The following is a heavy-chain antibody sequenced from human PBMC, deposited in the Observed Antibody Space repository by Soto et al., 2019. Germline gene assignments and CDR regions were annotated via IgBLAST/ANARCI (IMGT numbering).Heavy chain of an antibody. D-gene: IGHD2-15*01. J-gene: IGHJ5*02. CDR3: ARESVVAADNWFDP. V-gene: IGHV1-69*04. CDR2: IIPILGIA. Sequence: SVNVSCKASGGTFSSYTISWVRQAPGQGLEWMGRIIPILGIANYAQKFQGRVTITADKSTSTAYMELSSLRSEDTAVYYCARESVVAADNWFDPWGQGTLVTVSS. CDR1: GGTFSSYT.